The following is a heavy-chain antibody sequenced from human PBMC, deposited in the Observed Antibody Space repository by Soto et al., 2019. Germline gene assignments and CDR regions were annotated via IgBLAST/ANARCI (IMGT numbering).Heavy chain of an antibody. CDR1: GFIFSGSA. CDR3: ARGVYDFWSGHPKGLDY. CDR2: IRSKANSYAT. V-gene: IGHV3-73*02. D-gene: IGHD3-3*01. Sequence: EVQLVESGGGLVQPGGSLKLSCAASGFIFSGSAMEWVGQASGKGLEWVGRIRSKANSYATAYAVSVKGRFTISRDDSRNTAYLQMNSLKTEDTAVYYCARGVYDFWSGHPKGLDYWGQGTVVTVSS. J-gene: IGHJ4*02.